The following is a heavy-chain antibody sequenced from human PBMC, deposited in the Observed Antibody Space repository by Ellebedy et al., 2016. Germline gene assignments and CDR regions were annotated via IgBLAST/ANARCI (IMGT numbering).Heavy chain of an antibody. D-gene: IGHD6-13*01. CDR2: IEPRSGDT. CDR3: ARDIAPPGSWWFDS. V-gene: IGHV1-2*02. CDR1: RYMFTAYY. Sequence: ASVKVSXKASRYMFTAYYMHWVRRAPGQGLEWMGWIEPRSGDTNYAKKFQGRVTMARDSSISTAYMELSSLGLDDTAVYYCARDIAPPGSWWFDSWGQGILITVSS. J-gene: IGHJ5*01.